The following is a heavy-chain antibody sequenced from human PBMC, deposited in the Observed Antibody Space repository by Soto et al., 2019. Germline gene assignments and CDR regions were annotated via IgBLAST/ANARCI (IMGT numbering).Heavy chain of an antibody. CDR3: VRTSLVVAAATREDY. D-gene: IGHD2-15*01. V-gene: IGHV3-74*01. J-gene: IGHJ4*02. CDR1: GFTFSSYW. Sequence: EVQLVESGGGLVQPGESLRLSCAASGFTFSSYWMHWVRQAPGKVLVWVSRINSDGSSTSYAGSVKGLFTISRDNAKNTLYLQMNSLRAEDTAVYYCVRTSLVVAAATREDYWGQGTLVTVSS. CDR2: INSDGSST.